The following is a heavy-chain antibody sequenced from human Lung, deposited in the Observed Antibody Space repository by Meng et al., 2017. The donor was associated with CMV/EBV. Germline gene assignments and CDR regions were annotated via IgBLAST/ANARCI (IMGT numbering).Heavy chain of an antibody. J-gene: IGHJ5*02. V-gene: IGHV6-1*01. D-gene: IGHD2-8*01. CDR1: ADTVSNNSVT. CDR3: GSVGYCTSGKCNNYFDP. Sequence: SETLSLTXAISADTVSNNSVTWNWIRQSPSRGLEWLGRTYYRSTWYTDYAVSVKSRITINPDTSKNQFSLNLNSVTPDDTAVYYCGSVGYCTSGKCNNYFDPWGQGTMVTVSS. CDR2: TYYRSTWYT.